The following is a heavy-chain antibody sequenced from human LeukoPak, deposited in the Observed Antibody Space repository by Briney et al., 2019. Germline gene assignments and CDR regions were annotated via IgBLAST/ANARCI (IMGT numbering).Heavy chain of an antibody. CDR2: MNPNSGNT. CDR1: GYTFTTYE. Sequence: ASVIVSCKASGYTFTTYEIHWVRQATGQGLEWMGWMNPNSGNTGYAQKFHGRVIITRNPSINTAYMELSSLRAEDTAVYYCARDPDQIKGANFHYWGQGTLVTVSS. CDR3: ARDPDQIKGANFHY. D-gene: IGHD1-26*01. J-gene: IGHJ4*02. V-gene: IGHV1-8*01.